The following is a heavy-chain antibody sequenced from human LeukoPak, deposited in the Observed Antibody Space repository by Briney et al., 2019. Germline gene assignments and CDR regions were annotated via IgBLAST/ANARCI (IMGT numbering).Heavy chain of an antibody. CDR1: GYTFTSYY. J-gene: IGHJ4*02. Sequence: GASVKVSCKASGYTFTSYYMHWVRQAPGQGLEWMGIINPSGGSTSYAQKFQGRVTMTRDTSTSTAYMELRSLGSDETAVYYCARVDLLTGYYFFDYWGQGTLVTVSS. V-gene: IGHV1-46*01. CDR2: INPSGGST. CDR3: ARVDLLTGYYFFDY. D-gene: IGHD3-9*01.